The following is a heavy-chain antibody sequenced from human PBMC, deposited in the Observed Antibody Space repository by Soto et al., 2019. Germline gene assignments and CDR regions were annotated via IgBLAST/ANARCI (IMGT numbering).Heavy chain of an antibody. CDR2: IIPIFGTA. J-gene: IGHJ5*02. CDR3: ASDPDSSGYYSSWFDP. V-gene: IGHV1-69*13. D-gene: IGHD3-22*01. Sequence: GASVKVSCKASGGTFSSYAISWVRQAPGQGLEWMGGIIPIFGTANYAQKFQGRVTITADESTSTAYMELSSLRSEDTAVYYCASDPDSSGYYSSWFDPWGQGTLVTVSS. CDR1: GGTFSSYA.